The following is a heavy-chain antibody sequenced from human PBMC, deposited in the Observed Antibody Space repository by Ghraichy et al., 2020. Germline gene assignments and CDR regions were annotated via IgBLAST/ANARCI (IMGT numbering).Heavy chain of an antibody. J-gene: IGHJ4*02. D-gene: IGHD1-26*01. CDR3: AKDLSWPGGSDF. Sequence: GGSLRLSCAASGVTLNNYVVSWVRQAPGKGLEWVAHISGCGLSTYYGDSVRGRFSISRDNSKNTLYLQMNSLRAEDTAVYYCAKDLSWPGGSDFWGPGTLVTVSS. V-gene: IGHV3-23*01. CDR2: ISGCGLST. CDR1: GVTLNNYV.